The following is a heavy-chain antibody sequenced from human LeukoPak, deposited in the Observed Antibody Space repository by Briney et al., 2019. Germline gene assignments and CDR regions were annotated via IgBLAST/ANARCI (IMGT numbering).Heavy chain of an antibody. CDR3: ARDAVDTANAV. V-gene: IGHV3-74*01. D-gene: IGHD5-18*01. CDR1: GFTFTTYW. CDR2: INSDGSIT. Sequence: GGSLRLSCAASGFTFTTYWMHWVRQAPGKGLGWVSHINSDGSITSYADSVKGRFTISRDNAKNTLYLQMNSLRAEDTAVYYCARDAVDTANAVWGQGTTVTVSS. J-gene: IGHJ6*02.